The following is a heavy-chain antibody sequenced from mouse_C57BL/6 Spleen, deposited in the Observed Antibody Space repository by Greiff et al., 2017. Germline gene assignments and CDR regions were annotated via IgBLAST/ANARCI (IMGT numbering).Heavy chain of an antibody. V-gene: IGHV1-69*01. CDR3: ARKINWGYFDY. D-gene: IGHD4-1*01. CDR1: GYTFTSYW. J-gene: IGHJ2*01. CDR2: IDPSDSYT. Sequence: QVQLQQPGAELVMPGASVKLSCKASGYTFTSYWMHWVKQRPGQGLEWIGEIDPSDSYTKYNQKFKGKSTLTVDKSSSTAYMQLSSLTSEDSAVYYCARKINWGYFDYWGQGTTLTVSS.